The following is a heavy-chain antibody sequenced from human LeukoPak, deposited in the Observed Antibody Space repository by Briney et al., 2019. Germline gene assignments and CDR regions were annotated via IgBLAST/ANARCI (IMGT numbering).Heavy chain of an antibody. D-gene: IGHD1-26*01. CDR3: AKEGVGGYYFDY. V-gene: IGHV3-9*01. J-gene: IGHJ4*02. CDR1: GFTFDDYA. Sequence: PGGSLRLSCAASGFTFDDYAMHWVRQAPGKGLEWVSGISWNSGSIGYADSVKGRFTISRDNAKNSLYLQMNSLRAEDTAVYYCAKEGVGGYYFDYWGQGTLVTVSS. CDR2: ISWNSGSI.